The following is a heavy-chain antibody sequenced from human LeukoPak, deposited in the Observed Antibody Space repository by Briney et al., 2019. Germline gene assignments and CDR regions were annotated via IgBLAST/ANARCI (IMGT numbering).Heavy chain of an antibody. D-gene: IGHD3-3*01. CDR3: TRGPEWSRPVGDACDI. Sequence: GGSLTLSRPGSGFSLSGYYLSWVRQARGRGLEWVSVTYAVGTTYYAASVKGRFTISRDTSRNALYLQMNSLRVDDTAVYSCTRGPEWSRPVGDACDIWGQGTMVTVSS. J-gene: IGHJ3*02. CDR2: TYAVGTT. CDR1: GFSLSGYY. V-gene: IGHV3-53*01.